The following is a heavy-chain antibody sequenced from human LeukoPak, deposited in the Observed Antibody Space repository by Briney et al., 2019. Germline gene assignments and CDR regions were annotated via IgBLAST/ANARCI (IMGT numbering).Heavy chain of an antibody. Sequence: GASVKVSCKASGYTFTTYGISWVRLAPGQGLEWMGWISAYNGNTNYAQQFQGRVTMTTDTSMSTAYMELRSLRSDDTAVYYCAGDLIAVRPGWFDPWGQGPLVTVSS. CDR1: GYTFTTYG. V-gene: IGHV1-18*01. D-gene: IGHD6-6*01. J-gene: IGHJ5*02. CDR3: AGDLIAVRPGWFDP. CDR2: ISAYNGNT.